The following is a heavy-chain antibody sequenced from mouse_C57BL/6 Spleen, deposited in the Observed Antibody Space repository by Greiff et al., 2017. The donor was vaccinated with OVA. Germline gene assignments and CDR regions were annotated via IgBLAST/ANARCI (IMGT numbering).Heavy chain of an antibody. Sequence: VKLQESGPELVKPGASVKISCKASGYAFSSSWMNWVKQRPGKGLEWIGRIYPGDGDTNYNGKFKGKATLTAEKSSSTAYMQLSSLTAEDSAVYFCFNWDGGAYWGQGTLVTVSA. CDR3: FNWDGGAY. D-gene: IGHD4-1*01. CDR1: GYAFSSSW. J-gene: IGHJ3*01. V-gene: IGHV1-82*01. CDR2: IYPGDGDT.